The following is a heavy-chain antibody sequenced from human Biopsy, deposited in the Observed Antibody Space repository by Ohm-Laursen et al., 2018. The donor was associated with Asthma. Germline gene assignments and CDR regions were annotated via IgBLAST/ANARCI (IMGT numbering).Heavy chain of an antibody. V-gene: IGHV4-31*11. J-gene: IGHJ5*01. CDR1: GGSINSGAFY. CDR3: ARDLAGSCPSASCYGFDS. CDR2: INHSGNT. Sequence: TLSLTCAVSGGSINSGAFYWSWVRQHPGKGPEWIGYINHSGNTYYNPSLKSRVFISMETSKNQFSLKLTSVTAADSALYYCARDLAGSCPSASCYGFDSWGQGAQVTVSS. D-gene: IGHD2-2*01.